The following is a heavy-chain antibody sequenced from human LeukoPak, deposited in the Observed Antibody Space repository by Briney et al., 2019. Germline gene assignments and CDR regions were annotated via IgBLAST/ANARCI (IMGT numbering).Heavy chain of an antibody. V-gene: IGHV4-39*01. CDR2: IYYSGST. Sequence: PSETLSLTCTVSGGSISSSSYYWGWIRQPPGKGLEWIGGIYYSGSTYYNPSLKSRVTISVDTSKNQFSLKLSSVTAADTAVYYCASPSLPPMVRGVIITDAFDIWGQGTMVTVSS. D-gene: IGHD3-10*01. CDR1: GGSISSSSYY. CDR3: ASPSLPPMVRGVIITDAFDI. J-gene: IGHJ3*02.